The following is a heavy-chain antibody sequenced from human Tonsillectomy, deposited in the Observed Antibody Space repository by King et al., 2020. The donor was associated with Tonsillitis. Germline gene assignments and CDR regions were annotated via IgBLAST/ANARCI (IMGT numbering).Heavy chain of an antibody. D-gene: IGHD3-9*01. Sequence: DVQLVESGGGLVKPGRSLRLSCTASGFTFGDYAMSWFRQAPGKGLEWVGFIRTKAYGGTTEYAASVKGRFTISRDDSKSIAYLQMNSLKTEDTAVYYCNLGLRYFDWLSDYWGQGTLVTVSS. CDR2: IRTKAYGGTT. CDR3: NLGLRYFDWLSDY. J-gene: IGHJ4*02. CDR1: GFTFGDYA. V-gene: IGHV3-49*05.